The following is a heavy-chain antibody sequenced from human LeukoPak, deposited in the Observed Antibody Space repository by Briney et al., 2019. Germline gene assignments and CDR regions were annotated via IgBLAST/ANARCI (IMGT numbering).Heavy chain of an antibody. J-gene: IGHJ5*02. V-gene: IGHV1-2*02. CDR1: GYTFTCYY. Sequence: GASVKVSCKASGYTFTCYYMHWVRQAPGQGREWRGWINPNSGGTNYAQKFQDRVTMTRDTSISTAYMELSRLRSDDTAVYYCARSPRSAAYNWFDPWGQGTLVTVSS. CDR3: ARSPRSAAYNWFDP. CDR2: INPNSGGT. D-gene: IGHD2-2*01.